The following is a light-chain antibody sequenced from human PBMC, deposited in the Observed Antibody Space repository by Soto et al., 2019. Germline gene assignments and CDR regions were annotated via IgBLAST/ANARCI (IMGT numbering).Light chain of an antibody. CDR3: LQDYNYPYT. J-gene: IGKJ2*01. V-gene: IGKV1-6*01. CDR2: DAS. CDR1: QGISTD. Sequence: AIQMTQSPSSLSASVGDRDTITCRASQGISTDLHWYQQKTGKAPKLLVYDASSLQSGVPSRFSGSGSGTDFTLTITSLQTEDFATYFCLQDYNYPYTFGQGTKVDIE.